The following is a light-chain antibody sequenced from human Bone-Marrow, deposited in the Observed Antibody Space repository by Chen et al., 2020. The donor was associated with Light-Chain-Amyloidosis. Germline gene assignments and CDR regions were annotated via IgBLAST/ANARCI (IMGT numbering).Light chain of an antibody. CDR3: LLSYSGFRV. CDR1: TGPVTSDPH. J-gene: IGLJ2*01. Sequence: QAVVTQVSSLTVSPGETVTLTGGSSTGPVTSDPHPYWFQQKPGQAPRTLIYDASYKHSWTPVRVSGSLLGGKATLTLSGAQPDDEADYYCLLSYSGFRVFGGGTKLTVL. CDR2: DAS. V-gene: IGLV7-46*01.